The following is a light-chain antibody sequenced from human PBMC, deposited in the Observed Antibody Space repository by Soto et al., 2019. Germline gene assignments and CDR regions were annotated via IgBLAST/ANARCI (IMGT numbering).Light chain of an antibody. V-gene: IGKV1-33*01. CDR2: DAS. Sequence: DIHVTQSPTSLSASVGDRVTITCQASHDITTLLNWYRHRPGKAPELLIFDASHLEIGVSSRFSGSGSGTDFTFTISSLQTEDFATYYCQQYANMPLTFGEGTKVEIK. CDR1: HDITTL. CDR3: QQYANMPLT. J-gene: IGKJ4*01.